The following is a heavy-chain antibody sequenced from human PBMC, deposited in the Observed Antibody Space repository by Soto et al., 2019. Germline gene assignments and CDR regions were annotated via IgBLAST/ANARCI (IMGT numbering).Heavy chain of an antibody. Sequence: GASVKVSCKASGYTFTSYAMHWVRQAPGQRLEWMGWINAGNGNTKYSQKFQGRVTITRDTSASTAYMELSSLRSEDTAVYYCARVPWHYYDSSGTPFDYWGQGTLVTVSS. J-gene: IGHJ4*02. V-gene: IGHV1-3*01. CDR1: GYTFTSYA. CDR2: INAGNGNT. CDR3: ARVPWHYYDSSGTPFDY. D-gene: IGHD3-22*01.